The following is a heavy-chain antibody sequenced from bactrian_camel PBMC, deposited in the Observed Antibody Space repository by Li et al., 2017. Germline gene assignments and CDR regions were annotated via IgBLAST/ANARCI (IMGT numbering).Heavy chain of an antibody. J-gene: IGHJ7*01. CDR2: MNTEGHRR. V-gene: IGHV3S54*01. Sequence: VQLVESGGGSVQAGGSLTLSCSASTPVACMGWFRQVPGKDPQEVALMNTEGHRRYSPSVEGRFTISRGSADNTLVLEMTSLTPEDSATYYCAADIGTYRDYACEYRTLVYLPRDYWGKGTQVTVS. CDR1: TPVAC. D-gene: IGHD4*01.